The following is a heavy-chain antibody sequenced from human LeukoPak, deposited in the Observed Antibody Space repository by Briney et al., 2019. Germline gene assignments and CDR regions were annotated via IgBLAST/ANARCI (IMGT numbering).Heavy chain of an antibody. V-gene: IGHV1-69*13. CDR2: IIPIFGTA. CDR1: GGTFSSYA. CDR3: ARGSGGYYDSSDESFDP. Sequence: SVKVSCKASGGTFSSYAISWVRQAPGQGLEWMGGIIPIFGTANYAQKFQGRVTITADESTSTAYMELSSLRSEDTAVYYCARGSGGYYDSSDESFDPWGQGTLVTVPS. J-gene: IGHJ5*02. D-gene: IGHD3-22*01.